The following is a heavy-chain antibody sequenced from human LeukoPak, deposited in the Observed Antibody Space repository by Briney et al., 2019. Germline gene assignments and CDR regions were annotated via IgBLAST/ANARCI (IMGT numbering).Heavy chain of an antibody. J-gene: IGHJ5*02. CDR2: ISGSGGST. D-gene: IGHD5-12*01. Sequence: GGSLRLSCAASGFTFSSYAMSWVRQAPGKGLEWVSAISGSGGSTYYADSVKGRFTISRDNAKNSLYLQMNSLRAEDTAVYYCARDFLDSGHGDWFDPWGQGTLVTVSS. CDR3: ARDFLDSGHGDWFDP. V-gene: IGHV3-23*01. CDR1: GFTFSSYA.